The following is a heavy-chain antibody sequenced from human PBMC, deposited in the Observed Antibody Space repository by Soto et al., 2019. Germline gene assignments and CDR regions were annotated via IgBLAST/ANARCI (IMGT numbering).Heavy chain of an antibody. CDR3: AREKFGYCSSTSRYWFDY. V-gene: IGHV1-18*01. CDR1: GYTFTSYG. J-gene: IGHJ4*02. D-gene: IGHD2-2*03. CDR2: ISAYNGNT. Sequence: ASVKVSCKASGYTFTSYGISWVRQAPGQGLEWMGWISAYNGNTNYAQKLQGRVTMTTDTSTSTAYMELRSLRSDDTAVYYCAREKFGYCSSTSRYWFDYWGQGTLVTVSS.